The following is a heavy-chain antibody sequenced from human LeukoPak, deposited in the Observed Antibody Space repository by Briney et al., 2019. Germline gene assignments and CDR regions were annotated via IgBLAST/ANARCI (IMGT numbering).Heavy chain of an antibody. J-gene: IGHJ4*02. V-gene: IGHV1-3*01. Sequence: ASVKVSCKASGGTFSSYAISWVRQAPGQRLEWMGWINAGNGNTKYSQKFQGRVTITRDTSASTAYMELSSLRSEDTAVYYCARGAEYSSSYNLGYWGQGTLVTVSS. CDR1: GGTFSSYA. CDR3: ARGAEYSSSYNLGY. CDR2: INAGNGNT. D-gene: IGHD6-6*01.